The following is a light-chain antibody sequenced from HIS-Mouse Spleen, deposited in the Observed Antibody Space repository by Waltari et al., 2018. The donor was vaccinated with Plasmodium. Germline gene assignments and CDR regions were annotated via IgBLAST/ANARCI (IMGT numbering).Light chain of an antibody. CDR1: QSVSSN. CDR2: GAS. CDR3: QQYNNWPRGT. V-gene: IGKV3-15*01. Sequence: EIVMTQSQATLSVSPGERATLSCRASQSVSSNLAWYEQKPGKAPSLLIYGASTRATGIPARFSGSGSGTEFTLTISSMQSEDFAVYYCQQYNNWPRGTFVQGTKVEIK. J-gene: IGKJ1*01.